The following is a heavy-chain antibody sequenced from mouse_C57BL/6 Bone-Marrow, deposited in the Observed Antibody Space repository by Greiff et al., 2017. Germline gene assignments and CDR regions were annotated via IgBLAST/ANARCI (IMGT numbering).Heavy chain of an antibody. V-gene: IGHV2-9*02. CDR1: GFSLTSYG. CDR2: IWAGGST. D-gene: IGHD2-4*01. Sequence: QVQLQQSGPGLVAPSQSLSITCTVSGFSLTSYGVHWVRQPPGKGLEWLGVIWAGGSTNYNSALMSRLSISKDNSKSQVFLKMNSLQTDDTAMYYWSRVIYYDYERLYYYAKDYWGQGTSVTVSS. J-gene: IGHJ4*01. CDR3: SRVIYYDYERLYYYAKDY.